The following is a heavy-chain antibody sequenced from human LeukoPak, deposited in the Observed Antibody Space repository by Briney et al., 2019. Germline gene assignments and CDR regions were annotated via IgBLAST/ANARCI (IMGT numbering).Heavy chain of an antibody. D-gene: IGHD3-22*01. Sequence: SETLSLTCTVSGGSISSYYWSWIRQPPGKGLEWIGYIYYSGSTNYNPSLKSRVTISVDTSKNQFSLKLSSVTAADTAVYYCARYSSGPDAFDIWGQGTMVTVSS. CDR1: GGSISSYY. CDR3: ARYSSGPDAFDI. J-gene: IGHJ3*02. CDR2: IYYSGST. V-gene: IGHV4-59*01.